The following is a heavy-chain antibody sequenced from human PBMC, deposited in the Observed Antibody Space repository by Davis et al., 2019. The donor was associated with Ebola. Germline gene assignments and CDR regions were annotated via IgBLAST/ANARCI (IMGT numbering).Heavy chain of an antibody. Sequence: ASVKVSCKASGYTFTSYGISWVRQAPGQGLEWMGWIITDNGNRNYAQKFQGRVTMSTDTSTTTAYMELTSLRSEDTAVYYCARALGAPGYYYYGMDVWGKGTTVTVSS. J-gene: IGHJ6*04. CDR1: GYTFTSYG. V-gene: IGHV1-18*04. CDR3: ARALGAPGYYYYGMDV. D-gene: IGHD1-26*01. CDR2: IITDNGNR.